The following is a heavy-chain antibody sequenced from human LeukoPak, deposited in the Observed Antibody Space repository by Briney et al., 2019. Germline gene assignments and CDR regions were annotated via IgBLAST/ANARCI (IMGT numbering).Heavy chain of an antibody. J-gene: IGHJ4*02. Sequence: GGSLRLSCAASGFTFSSYAMSWVRQAPGKGLEWVSGISGSGGSTYYADSVKGRFTISRDNSKNTLYLQMDSLRAEDTAVYFCAKGDYSGGYDWGQGTLVTVSS. CDR1: GFTFSSYA. CDR2: ISGSGGST. CDR3: AKGDYSGGYD. V-gene: IGHV3-23*01. D-gene: IGHD6-19*01.